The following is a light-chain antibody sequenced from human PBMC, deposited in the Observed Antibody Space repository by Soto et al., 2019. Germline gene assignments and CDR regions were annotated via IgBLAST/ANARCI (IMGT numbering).Light chain of an antibody. CDR1: QSVTNN. CDR3: QQYSAWPLT. CDR2: GAS. Sequence: EIVMTQSPATLSVSPGERATLFCRASQSVTNNFLAWYQQKPGQAPRLLIHGASTRATGITARFSGSGSGTEFTLTISSLQAADFAVYYCQQYSAWPLTFGGGTKVEIK. J-gene: IGKJ4*01. V-gene: IGKV3-15*01.